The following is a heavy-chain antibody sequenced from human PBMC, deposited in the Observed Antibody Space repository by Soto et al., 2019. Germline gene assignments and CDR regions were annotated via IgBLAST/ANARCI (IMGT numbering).Heavy chain of an antibody. CDR1: GFTFSSYA. D-gene: IGHD1-26*01. CDR2: ISGSDGST. CDR3: ARDGRRVGVMTRNQGDAFDI. Sequence: EVQLLESGGGLEQPGGSLRLSCAASGFTFSSYAMSWVRQTPGKGLQWVSAISGSDGSTYYADSVKGRFTISRDNSRNTLYLQMNSLRAEDTAIYFCARDGRRVGVMTRNQGDAFDIWGQGAMVTVSS. V-gene: IGHV3-23*01. J-gene: IGHJ3*02.